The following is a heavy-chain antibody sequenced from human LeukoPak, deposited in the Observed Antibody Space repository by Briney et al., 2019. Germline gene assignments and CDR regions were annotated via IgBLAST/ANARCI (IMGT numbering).Heavy chain of an antibody. Sequence: GASVKVSCKASGYTFTSYGISWVRQAPGQGLEWMGWISAYNGNTNYAQKFQGRVTMTRDTSITTAYMELSRLRSDDTAVYYCARVVAGNWFDPWGQGTLVTVSS. CDR3: ARVVAGNWFDP. CDR2: ISAYNGNT. V-gene: IGHV1-18*01. CDR1: GYTFTSYG. J-gene: IGHJ5*02. D-gene: IGHD6-19*01.